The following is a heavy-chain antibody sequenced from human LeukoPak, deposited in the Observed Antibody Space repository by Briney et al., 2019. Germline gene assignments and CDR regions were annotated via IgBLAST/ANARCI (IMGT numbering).Heavy chain of an antibody. J-gene: IGHJ4*02. Sequence: ASVKVSCKASGYTFIAYHMHWVRQAPGQGLERMGRIHPSSGATNYAQKFQGRVTMTRDTSISTAYMELSNLRSDDTAVYYCARGGTDYWGQGTLVTVSS. D-gene: IGHD5-12*01. CDR2: IHPSSGAT. V-gene: IGHV1-2*06. CDR1: GYTFIAYH. CDR3: ARGGTDY.